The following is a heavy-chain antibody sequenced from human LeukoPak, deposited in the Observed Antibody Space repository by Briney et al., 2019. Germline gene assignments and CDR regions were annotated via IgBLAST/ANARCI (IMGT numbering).Heavy chain of an antibody. CDR2: ISGSGGST. D-gene: IGHD5-18*01. V-gene: IGHV3-23*01. J-gene: IGHJ5*02. CDR1: GFTFSSYA. CDR3: ARGGYSYGSTTPNWFDP. Sequence: GGSLRLSCAASGFTFSSYAMNWVRQAPGKGLEWVSAISGSGGSTYHADSVKGRFTISRDNSQNTLYLQMNSLRAEDTAVYYCARGGYSYGSTTPNWFDPWGQGTLVTVSS.